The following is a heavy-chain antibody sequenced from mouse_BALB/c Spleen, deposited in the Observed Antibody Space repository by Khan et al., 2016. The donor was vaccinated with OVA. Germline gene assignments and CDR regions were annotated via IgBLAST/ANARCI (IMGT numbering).Heavy chain of an antibody. Sequence: VQLQRSGTVLARPGASVKMPCKASGYSFTSYWMYWVKQRPGQGLEWIGGIYPGNSDTDYNQKFKGKAKLTAGTSASTAYMELSSLTNEDSAVYYCTRGGYSSFAYWGQGTLVTVSA. V-gene: IGHV1-5*01. CDR3: TRGGYSSFAY. J-gene: IGHJ3*01. CDR2: IYPGNSDT. D-gene: IGHD1-3*01. CDR1: GYSFTSYW.